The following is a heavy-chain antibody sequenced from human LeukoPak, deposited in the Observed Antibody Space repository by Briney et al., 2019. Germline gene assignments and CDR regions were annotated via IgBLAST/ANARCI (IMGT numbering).Heavy chain of an antibody. CDR1: GFTFSSYG. Sequence: PGRSLRLSCAASGFTFSSYGMHWVRQAPGKGLEWVAVISYDGSNKYYADSVKGRFTISRDNSKNTLYLQMNSLRAEDTAVYYCARGSVPDYWGQGTLVTVSS. J-gene: IGHJ4*02. V-gene: IGHV3-30*03. CDR3: ARGSVPDY. CDR2: ISYDGSNK.